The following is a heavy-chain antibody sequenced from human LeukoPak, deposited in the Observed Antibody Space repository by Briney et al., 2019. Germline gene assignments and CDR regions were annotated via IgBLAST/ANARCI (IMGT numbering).Heavy chain of an antibody. D-gene: IGHD3-22*01. CDR1: GFTFSGSA. CDR3: TTYYDSSGYGPFVD. V-gene: IGHV3-73*01. J-gene: IGHJ4*02. CDR2: IRSEANSYAT. Sequence: PGGSLRLSCAASGFTFSGSAMHWVRQASGKGLEWVGRIRSEANSYATAYAASVKGRFTISRDDSKNTAYLQMNSLKTEDTAVYYCTTYYDSSGYGPFVDWGQGTLVTVSS.